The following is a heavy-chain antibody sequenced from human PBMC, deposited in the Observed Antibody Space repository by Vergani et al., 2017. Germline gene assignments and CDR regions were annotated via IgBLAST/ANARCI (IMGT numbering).Heavy chain of an antibody. D-gene: IGHD2-2*01. J-gene: IGHJ6*02. V-gene: IGHV1-69*12. Sequence: QVQLVQSGAEVKKPGSSVKVSCKASGGTFSSYAISWVRQAPGQGLEWMGGIIPIFGTANYAQKFQGRVTITADASTSTAYMELSSLRSEDTAVYYCAGTAARSYYYYYYGMDVWGQGTTVTVSS. CDR3: AGTAARSYYYYYYGMDV. CDR2: IIPIFGTA. CDR1: GGTFSSYA.